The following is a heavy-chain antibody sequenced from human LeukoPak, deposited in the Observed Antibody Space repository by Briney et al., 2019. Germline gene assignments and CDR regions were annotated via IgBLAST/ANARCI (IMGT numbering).Heavy chain of an antibody. D-gene: IGHD3-10*01. CDR1: GGSISRYY. V-gene: IGHV4-4*07. Sequence: KSSETLSLTCTVSGGSISRYYWSWIRQPAGKGLEWIGRIYTSGSTNYNPSLKSRVTMSVDTSKNQFSLKLSSVTAADTAVYYCARRVRGVITSRFDYWGQGTLVTVSS. J-gene: IGHJ4*02. CDR2: IYTSGST. CDR3: ARRVRGVITSRFDY.